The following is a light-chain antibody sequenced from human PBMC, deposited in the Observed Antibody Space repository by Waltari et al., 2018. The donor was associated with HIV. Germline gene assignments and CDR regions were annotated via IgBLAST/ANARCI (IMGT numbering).Light chain of an antibody. CDR2: KAS. CDR1: QSIVTW. V-gene: IGKV1-5*03. CDR3: QQYNTNLGT. Sequence: DIQMTQSPSTLSASVGDRVTITCQASQSIVTWLAWYQQKPGKAPKLLISKASSLETGVPSRFSGSGSGTEFTLTISSLQPDDFATYYCQQYNTNLGTFGQGTKVEIE. J-gene: IGKJ1*01.